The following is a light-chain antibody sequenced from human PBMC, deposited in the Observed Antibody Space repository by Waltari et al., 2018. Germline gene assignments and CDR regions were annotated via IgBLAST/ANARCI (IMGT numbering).Light chain of an antibody. J-gene: IGKJ1*01. V-gene: IGKV4-1*01. CDR3: QQSYSTPFT. Sequence: DIVMTQSPDSLAVSLGERATINCKASQTVLYSSNNKNFLAWYQQKPGQPPKLLIYWASTRESGVPDRFSGSGSGTDFTLTISSLQAEDVAVYYCQQSYSTPFTFGQGTKVEIK. CDR1: QTVLYSSNNKNF. CDR2: WAS.